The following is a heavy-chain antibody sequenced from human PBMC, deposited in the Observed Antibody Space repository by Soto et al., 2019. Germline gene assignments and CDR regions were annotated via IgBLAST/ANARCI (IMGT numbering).Heavy chain of an antibody. V-gene: IGHV3-15*01. J-gene: IGHJ6*02. CDR2: IKSKTDGGTT. Sequence: GGSLRLSCAASGFTFINAWMSWVLQAPGKGLEWVGRIKSKTDGGTTDYAAPVKGRFTISRDDSKNTLYLQMNSLKTEDTAVYYCTTRVQLPHYYYYGMDVWGQGTTVTVSS. CDR1: GFTFINAW. D-gene: IGHD2-2*01. CDR3: TTRVQLPHYYYYGMDV.